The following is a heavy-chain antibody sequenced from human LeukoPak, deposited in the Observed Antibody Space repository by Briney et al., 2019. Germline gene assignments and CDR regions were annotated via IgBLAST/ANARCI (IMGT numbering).Heavy chain of an antibody. D-gene: IGHD1-20*01. CDR1: GGSINSSTYY. V-gene: IGHV4-39*07. CDR2: IYYSGST. CDR3: VRDFNLLGYFDY. J-gene: IGHJ4*02. Sequence: SETLSLTCSVSGGSINSSTYYWVWVRQPPGKGLEWIGSIYYSGSTYYNPSLKSRVTISVDTSKNQFSLKLSSVTAADTAVYYCVRDFNLLGYFDYWGQGTLATVSS.